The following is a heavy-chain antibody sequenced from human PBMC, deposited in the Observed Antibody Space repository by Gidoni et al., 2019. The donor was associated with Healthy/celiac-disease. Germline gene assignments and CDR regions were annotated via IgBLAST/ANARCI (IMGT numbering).Heavy chain of an antibody. CDR1: GYSFTSYW. V-gene: IGHV5-51*01. J-gene: IGHJ4*02. Sequence: EVQLVQSGAEVKKPGESLKISCKGSGYSFTSYWIGWVRQMPGKGLEWMGIIYPGDSDTRYSPSFQGQVTISADKSISTAYLQWSSLKASDTAMYYCARVCPLSEGGAVADPFDYWGQGTLVTVSS. CDR2: IYPGDSDT. CDR3: ARVCPLSEGGAVADPFDY. D-gene: IGHD6-19*01.